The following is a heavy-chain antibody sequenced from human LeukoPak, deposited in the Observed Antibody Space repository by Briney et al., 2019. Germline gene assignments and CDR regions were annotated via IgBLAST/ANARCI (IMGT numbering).Heavy chain of an antibody. D-gene: IGHD1-14*01. CDR2: IYYSGGT. V-gene: IGHV4-59*01. CDR1: GGSISSYY. CDR3: ARDFRGITVY. Sequence: TSETLSLTCTVSGGSISSYYWSWIRQPPGKGLEWIGYIYYSGGTNYNPSLKSRVTISVDTSKNQFSLKLSSVTAADTAVYYCARDFRGITVYWGQGTLVTVSS. J-gene: IGHJ4*02.